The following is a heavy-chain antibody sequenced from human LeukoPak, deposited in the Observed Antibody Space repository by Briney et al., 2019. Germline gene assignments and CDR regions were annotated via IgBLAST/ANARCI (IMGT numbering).Heavy chain of an antibody. D-gene: IGHD6-13*01. J-gene: IGHJ5*02. Sequence: SETLSLACTVSGGSISSGGYYWSWLRQPAGEGLEWIGRIYTSGGTNYNPSLKSRVTISVDTSKNQFSLKLSSVTAADTAVYYCARQGYSSSWALRYNWFDPWGQGTLVTVSS. CDR1: GGSISSGGYY. CDR3: ARQGYSSSWALRYNWFDP. V-gene: IGHV4-61*02. CDR2: IYTSGGT.